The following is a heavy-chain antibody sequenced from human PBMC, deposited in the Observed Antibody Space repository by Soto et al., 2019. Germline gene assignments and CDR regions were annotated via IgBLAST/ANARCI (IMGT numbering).Heavy chain of an antibody. CDR2: ISGSGGST. CDR3: AKDSQSVQQWLVRNYYYYGMDV. V-gene: IGHV3-23*01. CDR1: GFTFSSYA. J-gene: IGHJ6*02. Sequence: GGSLRLSCAASGFTFSSYAMSWVRQAPGKGLEWVSAISGSGGSTYYADSVKGRFTISRDNSKNTLYLQMNSLRAEDTAVYYCAKDSQSVQQWLVRNYYYYGMDVWGQGTTVTVSS. D-gene: IGHD6-19*01.